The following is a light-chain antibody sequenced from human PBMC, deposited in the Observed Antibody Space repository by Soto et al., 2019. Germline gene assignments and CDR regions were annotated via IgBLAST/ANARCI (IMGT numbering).Light chain of an antibody. J-gene: IGLJ2*01. CDR3: SSYTSSNTLV. Sequence: QSALTQPASVSGSTGQSITISCTGTSSDVGAYNYVSWYQQHPGKAPKLMIFKVSDRPSGVSNRFSGSKSGNTASLTISGLPAEDEADYYCSSYTSSNTLVFGGGTKLTVL. CDR2: KVS. V-gene: IGLV2-14*01. CDR1: SSDVGAYNY.